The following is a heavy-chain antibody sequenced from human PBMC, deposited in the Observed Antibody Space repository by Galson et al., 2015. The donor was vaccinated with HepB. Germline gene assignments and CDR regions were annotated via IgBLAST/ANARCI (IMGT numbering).Heavy chain of an antibody. CDR3: ARDAPMGLVVVPASRSSSWNDAFDI. CDR1: GFTFSSYA. D-gene: IGHD2-2*01. J-gene: IGHJ3*02. V-gene: IGHV3-30*04. Sequence: SLRLSCAASGFTFSSYAMHWVRQAPGKGLEWVAVISYDGSNKCYADSVKGRFTISRDNSKNTLYLQMNSLRAEDTAVYYCARDAPMGLVVVPASRSSSWNDAFDIWGQGTMVTVSS. CDR2: ISYDGSNK.